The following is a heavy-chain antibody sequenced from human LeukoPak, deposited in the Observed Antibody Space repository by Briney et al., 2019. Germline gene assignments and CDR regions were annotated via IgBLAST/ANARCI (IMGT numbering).Heavy chain of an antibody. CDR1: GGSISSGGYY. D-gene: IGHD1-26*01. CDR2: IYHSGST. J-gene: IGHJ5*02. CDR3: ARDLGIVGAKDGYNWFDP. Sequence: SQTLSLTCTVSGGSISSGGYYWSWIRQPPGKGLEWTGYIYHSGSTYYNPSLKSRVTISVDRSKNQFSLKLSSVTAADTAVYYCARDLGIVGAKDGYNWFDPWGQGTLVTVSS. V-gene: IGHV4-30-2*01.